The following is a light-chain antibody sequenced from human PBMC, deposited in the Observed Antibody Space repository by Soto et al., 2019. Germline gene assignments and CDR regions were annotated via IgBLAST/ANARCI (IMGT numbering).Light chain of an antibody. J-gene: IGKJ1*01. V-gene: IGKV1-5*03. Sequence: DIQMTQSPSTLSASVGDRVTITCRASQSISSWLAWYQQKPGKAPKLLIYKASSLESGVPSRFSGSGSGTEFTLTISSLQPDDFATYYCQQFNNYPGTFCQGTRVEIK. CDR1: QSISSW. CDR3: QQFNNYPGT. CDR2: KAS.